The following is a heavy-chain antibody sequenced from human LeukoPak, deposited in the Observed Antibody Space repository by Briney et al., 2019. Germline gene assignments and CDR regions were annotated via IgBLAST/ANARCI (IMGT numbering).Heavy chain of an antibody. D-gene: IGHD3-16*01. Sequence: GGSLRLCCAASGFTFGSYSMNWVRQAPGKGLEWVSSIRSSSSYIYYADSVKGRFTISRDNAKNPLYLQMNSLRAEDTAVYYCARVWGYGNWYFVYWGQGTLVTVSS. V-gene: IGHV3-21*01. J-gene: IGHJ4*02. CDR1: GFTFGSYS. CDR2: IRSSSSYI. CDR3: ARVWGYGNWYFVY.